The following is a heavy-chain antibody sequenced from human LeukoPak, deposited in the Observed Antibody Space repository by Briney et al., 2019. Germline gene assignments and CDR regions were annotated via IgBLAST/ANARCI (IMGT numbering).Heavy chain of an antibody. Sequence: KSSETLSLTCTVSGGSISSYYWSWIRQPPGKGLEWIGYIYYSGSTNYNPSLKSRVTISVDTSKNQFSLKLSSVTAADTAVYYCARRVLDYDILTGYYTYYFGYWGQGTLVAVSS. D-gene: IGHD3-9*01. CDR1: GGSISSYY. CDR3: ARRVLDYDILTGYYTYYFGY. V-gene: IGHV4-59*08. CDR2: IYYSGST. J-gene: IGHJ4*02.